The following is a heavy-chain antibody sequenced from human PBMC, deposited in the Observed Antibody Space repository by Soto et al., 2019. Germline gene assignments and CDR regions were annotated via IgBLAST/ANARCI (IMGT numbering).Heavy chain of an antibody. J-gene: IGHJ4*02. V-gene: IGHV3-73*01. CDR1: GFTLSGFD. CDR3: TRKYCSGGGCYSDFDY. CDR2: IKTKVESYAT. Sequence: EVQLVESGGGLVQPGGSLKLSCAASGFTLSGFDIHWVRQASGEGLEWVGRIKTKVESYATELAASVKGRFTISRDDPKNTADMEMNSLKTDDTAVYYCTRKYCSGGGCYSDFDYWGQGALVTVSS. D-gene: IGHD2-15*01.